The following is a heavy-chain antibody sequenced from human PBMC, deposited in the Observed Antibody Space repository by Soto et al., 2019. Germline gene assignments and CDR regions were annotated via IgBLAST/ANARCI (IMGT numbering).Heavy chain of an antibody. CDR3: ARDFGYCTNGVCPPAVYYYYYMDV. V-gene: IGHV3-48*01. J-gene: IGHJ6*03. Sequence: GGSLRLSCAASGFTFSSYSMNWVRQAPGKGLEWVSYISSSSSTIYYADSVKGRFTISRDNAKNSLYLQMNSLRAEDTAVYYCARDFGYCTNGVCPPAVYYYYYMDVWGKGTTVTVSS. CDR2: ISSSSSTI. D-gene: IGHD2-8*01. CDR1: GFTFSSYS.